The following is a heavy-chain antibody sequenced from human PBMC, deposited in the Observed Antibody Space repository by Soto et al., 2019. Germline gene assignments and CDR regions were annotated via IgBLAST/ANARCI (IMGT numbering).Heavy chain of an antibody. Sequence: GASVKVSCKASAYTFTSYALHWVRQAPGQGLEWMGWINAGNGNTKYSQKLQGRVTITRDTSASTAYMELSSLRSEDTAVYYCARERRTVTIVWGQGTLVTVSS. CDR1: AYTFTSYA. J-gene: IGHJ4*02. D-gene: IGHD4-17*01. CDR2: INAGNGNT. CDR3: ARERRTVTIV. V-gene: IGHV1-3*01.